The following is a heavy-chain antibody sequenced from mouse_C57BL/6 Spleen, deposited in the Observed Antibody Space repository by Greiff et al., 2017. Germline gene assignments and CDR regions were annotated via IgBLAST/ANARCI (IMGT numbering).Heavy chain of an antibody. CDR3: ARWGMVTTGHWYFDV. D-gene: IGHD2-2*01. Sequence: QVQLQQPGAELVRPGSSVKLSCKASGYTFTSYWMHWVKQRPIQGLEWIGNIDPSDSETHYNQKFKDKATLTVDKSSSTAYMQLSSLTSEDSAVYYCARWGMVTTGHWYFDVWGTGTTVTVSS. J-gene: IGHJ1*03. V-gene: IGHV1-52*01. CDR1: GYTFTSYW. CDR2: IDPSDSET.